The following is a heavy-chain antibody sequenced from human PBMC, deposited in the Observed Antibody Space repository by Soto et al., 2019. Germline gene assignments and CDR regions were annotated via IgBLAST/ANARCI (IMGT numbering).Heavy chain of an antibody. CDR2: TYYRSRWYN. J-gene: IGHJ6*03. D-gene: IGHD1-1*01. Sequence: QVQLQESGPGLVTPSQTLSLTCAISGDSVSSNSAAWNWISMSPSRGLEWLARTYYRSRWYNDYAVSVRSRITVNADTSKNQFSLQLTSVTPDDMAIYSCGGTTSHHGLYMDVWGRVTTVTVSS. CDR1: GDSVSSNSAA. CDR3: GGTTSHHGLYMDV. V-gene: IGHV6-1*01.